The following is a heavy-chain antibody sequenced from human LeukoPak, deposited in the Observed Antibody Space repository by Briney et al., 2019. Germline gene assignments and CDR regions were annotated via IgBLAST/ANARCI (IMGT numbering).Heavy chain of an antibody. V-gene: IGHV3-48*02. Sequence: GGSLRLSCAASGFTFNSYSMNWVRQAPGKGLEWVSYISGSTSTIYYADSVKGRFTISRDNAKNSLYLQMSSLRDEDTAVYYCARGINYFDYRGQGTLVTVSS. J-gene: IGHJ4*02. CDR1: GFTFNSYS. CDR3: ARGINYFDY. CDR2: ISGSTSTI.